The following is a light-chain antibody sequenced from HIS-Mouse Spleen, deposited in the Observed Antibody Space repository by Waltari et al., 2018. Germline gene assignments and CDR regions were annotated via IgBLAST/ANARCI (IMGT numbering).Light chain of an antibody. CDR1: QSVSSN. J-gene: IGKJ3*01. V-gene: IGKV3-15*01. CDR2: GAS. Sequence: EIVMTQSPATLSVSPGERATLSCRASQSVSSNLAWYQQKPGQAPGLLIYGASTRATGIPARFSGSGSGTEFTLTISSMQSEDFAVYYCQQYNNWPIFTFGPGTKVDIK. CDR3: QQYNNWPIFT.